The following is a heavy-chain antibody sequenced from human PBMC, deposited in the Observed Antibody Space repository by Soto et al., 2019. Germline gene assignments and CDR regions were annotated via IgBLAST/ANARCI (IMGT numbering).Heavy chain of an antibody. J-gene: IGHJ4*02. CDR2: IYHSGST. CDR3: AAGGGLPRYS. V-gene: IGHV4-30-2*01. Sequence: QLQLQESGSGLVKPSQTLSLTCAVSGGSISSGGYSWSWIRQPPGKGLEWIGYIYHSGSTYYNPPLKGRVTIAVARSKIQFSPKLSSVTAADTVVYYCAAGGGLPRYSWGQGTLVTVSS. CDR1: GGSISSGGYS. D-gene: IGHD5-12*01.